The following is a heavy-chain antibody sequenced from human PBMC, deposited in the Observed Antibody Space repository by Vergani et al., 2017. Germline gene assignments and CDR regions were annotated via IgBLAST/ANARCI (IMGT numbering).Heavy chain of an antibody. CDR3: ARGDYGILTGYRY. D-gene: IGHD3-9*01. J-gene: IGHJ4*02. V-gene: IGHV1-46*03. CDR2: INPSGGHT. Sequence: QVQVVQSGAEVKKSGASVKVPCKTSGYTFSNYYMHWVRQAPGQGLEWMGIINPSGGHTNYAQKFQGRVTMTRDTSTSTVYMELSSLRSDDAAIYYCARGDYGILTGYRYWGQGTLVTVSA. CDR1: GYTFSNYY.